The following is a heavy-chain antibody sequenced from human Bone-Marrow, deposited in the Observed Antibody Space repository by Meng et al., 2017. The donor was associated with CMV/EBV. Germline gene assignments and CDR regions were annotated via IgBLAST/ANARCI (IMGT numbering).Heavy chain of an antibody. CDR1: GFTFNRYG. D-gene: IGHD4-23*01. CDR3: ARGESSYGGNALDY. J-gene: IGHJ4*02. V-gene: IGHV3-30*02. Sequence: GESLKISCAASGFTFNRYGMHWVRQAPGKGLEWVAFIRYDGSNKDYGDSVKGRFTISRDNSKNTLYLQMNSLRTEDTAVYHCARGESSYGGNALDYWGQGTLFTVSS. CDR2: IRYDGSNK.